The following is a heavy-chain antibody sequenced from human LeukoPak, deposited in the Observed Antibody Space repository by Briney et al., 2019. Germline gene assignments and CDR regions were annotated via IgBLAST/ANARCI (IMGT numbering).Heavy chain of an antibody. J-gene: IGHJ1*01. CDR3: ARGPSVYQYFQH. CDR1: GFTVNSNF. D-gene: IGHD5/OR15-5a*01. CDR2: IYSGGST. V-gene: IGHV3-66*01. Sequence: PGGSLRLSCAASGFTVNSNFMTWVRQAPGKGLEWVSVIYSGGSTYYADSVRGRFTISRDNSKNTLYLQMNSLRADDTAVYYCARGPSVYQYFQHWGQGTLVTVSS.